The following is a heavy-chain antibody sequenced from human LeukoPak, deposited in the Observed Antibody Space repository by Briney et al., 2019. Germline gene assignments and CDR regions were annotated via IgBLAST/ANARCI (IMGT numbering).Heavy chain of an antibody. Sequence: SETLSLTCAVYGGSFSGYYWSWIRQPPGKGLEWIGSIYYSGSTYYNPSLKSRVTISVDTSKNQFSLQLNSVTPEDTAVYYCAREDSSGWYGQHFDYWGQGTLVTVSS. CDR3: AREDSSGWYGQHFDY. CDR1: GGSFSGYY. J-gene: IGHJ4*02. V-gene: IGHV4-34*01. CDR2: IYYSGST. D-gene: IGHD6-19*01.